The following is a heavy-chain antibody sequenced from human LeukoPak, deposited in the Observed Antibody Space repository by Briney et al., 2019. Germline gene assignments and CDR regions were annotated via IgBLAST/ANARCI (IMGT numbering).Heavy chain of an antibody. D-gene: IGHD6-6*01. V-gene: IGHV4-30-4*07. CDR3: ARDRGGGSSHYFDS. Sequence: SETLSLTCAVSGGSISSGGYSWSWIRQLPGKGLEWIGYSYYSGSTNYNASLKSRVTISVDTSKNQFSLKLSSVTAADTAVYYCARDRGGGSSHYFDSWGQGTLVTVSS. CDR2: SYYSGST. CDR1: GGSISSGGYS. J-gene: IGHJ4*02.